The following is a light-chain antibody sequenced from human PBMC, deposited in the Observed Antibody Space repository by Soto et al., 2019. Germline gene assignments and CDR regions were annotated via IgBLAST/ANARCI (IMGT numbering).Light chain of an antibody. CDR3: QEYSSYLWT. V-gene: IGKV1-13*02. J-gene: IGKJ1*01. CDR2: KAS. CDR1: QGISSA. Sequence: AIQLTQSPSSLSASVGDRVTITCRASQGISSALAWYQQKPGRAPKLLIYKASNLETGVPSRFSGSGSGTEFTLTISSLQPDDFATYYCQEYSSYLWTFGQGTKVDIK.